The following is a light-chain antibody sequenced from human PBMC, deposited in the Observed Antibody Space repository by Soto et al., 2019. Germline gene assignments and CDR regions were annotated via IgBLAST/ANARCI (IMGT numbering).Light chain of an antibody. CDR1: QSVSRW. J-gene: IGKJ1*01. V-gene: IGKV1-5*03. CDR3: QQYNDNWT. Sequence: DIQMTQSPSTLSASVGDRVPINCRASQSVSRWLARYQQKPGKAPKLLIYKASTLESGVPSRFSGSGSGTEFTLAISSLQPDDSATYYCQQYNDNWTFGQGTKVEIK. CDR2: KAS.